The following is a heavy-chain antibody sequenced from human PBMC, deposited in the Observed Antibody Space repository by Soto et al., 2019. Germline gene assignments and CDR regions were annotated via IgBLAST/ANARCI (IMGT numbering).Heavy chain of an antibody. J-gene: IGHJ4*02. V-gene: IGHV4-34*01. CDR2: INHSGST. Sequence: QVQLQQWGAGLLKPSETLSLTCAVYGGSFSGYYWSWIRQPPGKGLEWIGEINHSGSTNYNPSLKSRVTISVDTSKNQFSLKLSSVPAADTAVYYCARGGVRVFPASRGISYYFDYWGQGTLVTVSS. CDR3: ARGGVRVFPASRGISYYFDY. CDR1: GGSFSGYY. D-gene: IGHD6-13*01.